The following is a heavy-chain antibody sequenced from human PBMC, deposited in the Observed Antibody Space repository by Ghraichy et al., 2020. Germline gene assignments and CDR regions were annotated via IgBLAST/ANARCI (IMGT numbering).Heavy chain of an antibody. CDR1: GYTFTAYY. J-gene: IGHJ3*02. Sequence: ASVKVSCKASGYTFTAYYMHWVRQAPGQGLEWLGRISPNSGATIYAQKFQGRVTMSRDTSITTTYVELSWLRSDDTAIYYCAKGLYREGRYSSEGAFDIWGQGTLVTVSS. CDR3: AKGLYREGRYSSEGAFDI. D-gene: IGHD2-15*01. CDR2: ISPNSGAT. V-gene: IGHV1-2*06.